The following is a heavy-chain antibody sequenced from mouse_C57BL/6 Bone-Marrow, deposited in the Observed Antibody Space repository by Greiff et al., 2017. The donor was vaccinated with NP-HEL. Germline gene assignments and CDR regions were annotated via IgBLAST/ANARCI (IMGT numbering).Heavy chain of an antibody. CDR2: IYPMDGST. V-gene: IGHV1-85*01. CDR3: ARTGIYYYGSPLYFDY. CDR1: CCTVTSYD. Sequence: QVQLQQSGPELVKPGVSGKVDCKVVCCTVTSYDRNWVKQRPGQGLEWIGWIYPMDGSTKYNEKFKGKATLTVDTSSSTAYMELHSLTSEDSAVYFCARTGIYYYGSPLYFDYWGQGTTLTVSS. J-gene: IGHJ2*01. D-gene: IGHD1-1*01.